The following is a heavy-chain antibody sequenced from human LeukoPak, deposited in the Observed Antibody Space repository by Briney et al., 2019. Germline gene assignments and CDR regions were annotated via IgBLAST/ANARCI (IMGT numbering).Heavy chain of an antibody. Sequence: GGSLRLSCAASGFTFSSYSMNWVRQAPGKGLEWVSYISSSSSTIYHADSVKGRFTISRDNAKNSLYLQMNSLRDEDTAVYYCASSYYYDSSGYFDYWGQGTLVTVSS. CDR1: GFTFSSYS. CDR2: ISSSSSTI. CDR3: ASSYYYDSSGYFDY. J-gene: IGHJ4*02. V-gene: IGHV3-48*02. D-gene: IGHD3-22*01.